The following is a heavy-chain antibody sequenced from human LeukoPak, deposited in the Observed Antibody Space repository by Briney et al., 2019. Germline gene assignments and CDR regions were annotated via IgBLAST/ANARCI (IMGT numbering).Heavy chain of an antibody. CDR2: IYYSGST. Sequence: PSETLSLTCTVSGGSISSGDYYWSWIRQPPGKGLEWIGYIYYSGSTYYNPSLKSRVTISVDTSKNQFSLKLSSVTAADTAVYYCARRITIFGVVIIRIFDYWGQGTLVTVSS. CDR1: GGSISSGDYY. CDR3: ARRITIFGVVIIRIFDY. D-gene: IGHD3-3*01. J-gene: IGHJ4*02. V-gene: IGHV4-30-4*01.